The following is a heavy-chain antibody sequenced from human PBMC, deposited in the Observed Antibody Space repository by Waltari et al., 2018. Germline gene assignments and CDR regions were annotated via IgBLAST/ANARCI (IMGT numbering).Heavy chain of an antibody. CDR3: ARHLYSIDYLELGN. D-gene: IGHD3-22*01. CDR2: ISDSGVIT. Sequence: VHLLESGGGLAQPGGSLRLSCAASGFNFISYAMSWVRQAPGKGLEWVSGISDSGVITKYADSVKGRFTVSRDNSKNTVFLQPNSLRAEDTAIYYCARHLYSIDYLELGNWGQGTLVTVSS. CDR1: GFNFISYA. J-gene: IGHJ4*02. V-gene: IGHV3-23*01.